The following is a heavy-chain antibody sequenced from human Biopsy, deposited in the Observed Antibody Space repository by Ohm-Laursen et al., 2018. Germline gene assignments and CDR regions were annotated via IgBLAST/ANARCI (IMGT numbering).Heavy chain of an antibody. CDR3: ARDYGLELGGLEAFDI. Sequence: TLSLTCSVSGGSLSNYYWSWIRQPAGKGLEWIGRIYTSGSSSKNPSLMSRVTMSVDTSKKQFSLKVYSVTAADTAVYYCARDYGLELGGLEAFDIWGQGTMVTVSS. V-gene: IGHV4-4*07. J-gene: IGHJ3*02. CDR2: IYTSGSS. D-gene: IGHD1-7*01. CDR1: GGSLSNYY.